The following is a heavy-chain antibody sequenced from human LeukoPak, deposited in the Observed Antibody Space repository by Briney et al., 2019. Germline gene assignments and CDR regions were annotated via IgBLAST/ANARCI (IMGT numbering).Heavy chain of an antibody. J-gene: IGHJ4*02. CDR3: GRGAGGYFDY. Sequence: PGGSLRLSCAASGFTFSSYWTHWVRQAPGKGLVWVSGINIDGGRKSYADSVKGRFTIFRENDKNTLYLQMNSLRAEDTAVYYCGRGAGGYFDYWGQGPLVSVSS. D-gene: IGHD6-19*01. CDR1: GFTFSSYW. CDR2: INIDGGRK. V-gene: IGHV3-74*01.